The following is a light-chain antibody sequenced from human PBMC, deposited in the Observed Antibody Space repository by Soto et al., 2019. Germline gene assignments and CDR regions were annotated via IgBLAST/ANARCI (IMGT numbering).Light chain of an antibody. V-gene: IGKV1-5*03. CDR2: KAS. Sequence: DIQMTRSPSTLSASVGDRVTITCRASQSISSWLAWYQQKPGKAPKLLIYKASSSESGVPSRFSGSGSGTEFTLTISRLQPDDFATYYCQQYNSYPWTFGQGTKVEIK. J-gene: IGKJ1*01. CDR3: QQYNSYPWT. CDR1: QSISSW.